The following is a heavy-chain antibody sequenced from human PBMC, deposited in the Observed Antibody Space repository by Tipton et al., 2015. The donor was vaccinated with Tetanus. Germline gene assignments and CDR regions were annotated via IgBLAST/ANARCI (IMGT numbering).Heavy chain of an antibody. Sequence: SLRLSCAASGFTFSRYWMSWVRQAPGKGLEWVAVSWYDGTDKYYADSVKGRFTISRDNSKNTLYLQMNSLRAEDTAVYYCAREADCSGGSCFSGDFDNWGQGTQVTVSS. V-gene: IGHV3-33*07. CDR2: SWYDGTDK. CDR1: GFTFSRYW. J-gene: IGHJ4*02. CDR3: AREADCSGGSCFSGDFDN. D-gene: IGHD2-15*01.